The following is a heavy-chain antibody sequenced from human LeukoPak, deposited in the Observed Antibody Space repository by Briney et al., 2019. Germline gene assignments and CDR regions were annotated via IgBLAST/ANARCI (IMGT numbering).Heavy chain of an antibody. CDR1: GFTFDDYG. Sequence: GGSLRLSCAASGFTFDDYGMSWVRQAPGKGLERGSSINWNGGSTGYADSVKGRFTISRDNAKNSLYLQMNSLRAEDTALYYCASSLGSQVGAFDIWGQGTMVTVSS. V-gene: IGHV3-20*04. CDR2: INWNGGST. CDR3: ASSLGSQVGAFDI. D-gene: IGHD2-2*01. J-gene: IGHJ3*02.